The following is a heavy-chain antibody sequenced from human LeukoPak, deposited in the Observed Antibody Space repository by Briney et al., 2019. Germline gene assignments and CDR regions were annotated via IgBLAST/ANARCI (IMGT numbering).Heavy chain of an antibody. CDR1: GGSISSYY. V-gene: IGHV4-59*01. CDR3: AGGGGDNWNDGDYFDY. Sequence: PSETLSLTCTVSGGSISSYYWSWIRQPPGKGLEWIGYIYYSGSTNYNPSLKSRVTISVDTSKNQFSLKLSSVTAADTAVYYCAGGGGDNWNDGDYFDYWGQGTLVTVSS. CDR2: IYYSGST. J-gene: IGHJ4*02. D-gene: IGHD1-1*01.